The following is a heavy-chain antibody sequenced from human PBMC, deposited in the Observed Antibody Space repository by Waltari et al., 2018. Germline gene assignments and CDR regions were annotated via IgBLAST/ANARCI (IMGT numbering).Heavy chain of an antibody. D-gene: IGHD1-7*01. CDR1: GYTFTGYY. Sequence: QVQLVQSGAEVKKPGASVKVSCKASGYTFTGYYMHWVRQAPGQGLEWMGWINPTSGGTNDAQKFKGRVTMTRDTSIRTAYMELSRLRSDDTAVYYCAREYSISITGTTGPLHYWGQGTLVTVSS. V-gene: IGHV1-2*02. J-gene: IGHJ4*02. CDR3: AREYSISITGTTGPLHY. CDR2: INPTSGGT.